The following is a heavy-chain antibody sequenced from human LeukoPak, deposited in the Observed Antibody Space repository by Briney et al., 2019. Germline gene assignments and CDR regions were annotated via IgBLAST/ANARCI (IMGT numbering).Heavy chain of an antibody. J-gene: IGHJ4*02. Sequence: GGSLRLSCAAPGFIFDDYAIHWVRQAPGKGLEWVSLISGDGGSTFYADSVKGRFTISRDNSKNSLYLQMSSLRSEDTASYYCARESERSGWYDYWGQGTLVTVSS. CDR2: ISGDGGST. CDR3: ARESERSGWYDY. D-gene: IGHD6-19*01. CDR1: GFIFDDYA. V-gene: IGHV3-43*02.